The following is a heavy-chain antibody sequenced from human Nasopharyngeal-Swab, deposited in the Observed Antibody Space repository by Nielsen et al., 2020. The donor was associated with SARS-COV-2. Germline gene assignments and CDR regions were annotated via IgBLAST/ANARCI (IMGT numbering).Heavy chain of an antibody. Sequence: SETLSLTCSVSGYSINSGYYWGCIRQPPGKGLEWIGSIYHSGSTYYNPSLKSRVTISVDTSKNQFSLRLTSVTAADTAVYYCVRNIGHSPAPFEYWGQGTRVTVSS. J-gene: IGHJ4*02. CDR2: IYHSGST. CDR3: VRNIGHSPAPFEY. V-gene: IGHV4-38-2*01. D-gene: IGHD2/OR15-2a*01. CDR1: GYSINSGYY.